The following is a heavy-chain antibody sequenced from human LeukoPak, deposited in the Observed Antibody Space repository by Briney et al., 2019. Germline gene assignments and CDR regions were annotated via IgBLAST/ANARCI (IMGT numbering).Heavy chain of an antibody. Sequence: GGSLRLSCAASGFTFSSYAMSWVRQAPGKGLEWVSGISGNDGSTYYADSVKGRFTTSRDNSKNTLYLRMISLRAEDAAVYYCAKAQGIAVAMNYYYYYGMDAWGQGTTVTVSS. CDR1: GFTFSSYA. V-gene: IGHV3-23*01. CDR2: ISGNDGST. J-gene: IGHJ6*02. CDR3: AKAQGIAVAMNYYYYYGMDA. D-gene: IGHD6-19*01.